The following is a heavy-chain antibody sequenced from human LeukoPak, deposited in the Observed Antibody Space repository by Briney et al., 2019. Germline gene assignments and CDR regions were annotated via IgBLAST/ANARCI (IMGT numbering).Heavy chain of an antibody. D-gene: IGHD3-22*01. Sequence: AESLMISCQVSAYTSLNYCIGWVRQTPGKDLVWMGLIYPGDSDTRYSPYFQSHVTISSDNSNSTAYLLWISRKASDTAMDYCGRLKTAGYYLFDFWGQGTLVTVSS. CDR3: GRLKTAGYYLFDF. V-gene: IGHV5-51*01. CDR1: AYTSLNYC. CDR2: IYPGDSDT. J-gene: IGHJ4*02.